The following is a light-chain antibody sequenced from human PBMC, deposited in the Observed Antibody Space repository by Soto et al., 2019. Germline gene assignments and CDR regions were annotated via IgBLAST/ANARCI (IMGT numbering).Light chain of an antibody. Sequence: EIVLTQSPGTLSLSPGERATLSCRASQSVSSSYLAWYQQKPGQAPRLLIYGASSRATGIPDRFSGSGSGTDFTLTISRLEPEDFSVYYCDQYGRHTTTLGQGT. CDR1: QSVSSSY. CDR2: GAS. J-gene: IGKJ1*01. V-gene: IGKV3-20*01. CDR3: DQYGRHTTT.